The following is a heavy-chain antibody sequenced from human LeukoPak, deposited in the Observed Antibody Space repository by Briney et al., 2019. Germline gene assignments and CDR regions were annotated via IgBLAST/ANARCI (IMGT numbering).Heavy chain of an antibody. V-gene: IGHV3-30*18. CDR2: ISYDGSST. CDR3: AKDKGGWPAGWFDP. CDR1: GFTFSSYG. D-gene: IGHD6-19*01. Sequence: HPGGSLRLSCAASGFTFSSYGMHWVRQAPGKGLEWVAVISYDGSSTYYADSVKGRFTISRDNAKNSLYLQMNSLRAEDTALYYCAKDKGGWPAGWFDPWGQGTLVTVSS. J-gene: IGHJ5*02.